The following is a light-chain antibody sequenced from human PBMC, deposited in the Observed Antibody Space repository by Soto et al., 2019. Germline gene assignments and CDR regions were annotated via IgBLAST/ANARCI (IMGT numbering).Light chain of an antibody. V-gene: IGKV1-13*02. CDR2: DAA. Sequence: IQMTQSPSSLSAYVGDRVNIPCRASQCIRSCVGWYQQKPGKAPKVLIFDAAGLESGVPSRCSGSGSGTDFTLTFSSLQPEDFATYYCQQYYIYSQTFGQGTKVDI. CDR3: QQYYIYSQT. CDR1: QCIRSC. J-gene: IGKJ1*01.